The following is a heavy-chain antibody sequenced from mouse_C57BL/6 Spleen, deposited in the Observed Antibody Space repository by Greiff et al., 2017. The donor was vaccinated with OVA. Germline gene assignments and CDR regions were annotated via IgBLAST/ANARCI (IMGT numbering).Heavy chain of an antibody. J-gene: IGHJ1*03. Sequence: VQLKESGGDLVKPGGSLKLSCAASGFTFSSYGMSWVRQTPDKRLEWVATISSGGSYTYYPDSVKGRFTISRDNAKNTLYLQMSSLKSEDTAMYYCARRGVTTVVATFYWYFDVWGTGTTVTVSS. D-gene: IGHD1-1*01. CDR3: ARRGVTTVVATFYWYFDV. CDR2: ISSGGSYT. V-gene: IGHV5-6*01. CDR1: GFTFSSYG.